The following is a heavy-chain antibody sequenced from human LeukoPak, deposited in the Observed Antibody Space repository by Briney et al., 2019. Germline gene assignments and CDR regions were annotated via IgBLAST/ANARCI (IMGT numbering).Heavy chain of an antibody. CDR2: ISYDGSNK. D-gene: IGHD6-13*01. Sequence: PGRSLRLSCAASGFTFSSYGMHWVRQAPGKGLEWVAVISYDGSNKYYADSVKGRFTISRDNSKNTLYLQMNSLRAEDTAVYYCAKGYVLAAAVDYYYGMDVWGQGTTVTVSS. J-gene: IGHJ6*02. CDR3: AKGYVLAAAVDYYYGMDV. V-gene: IGHV3-30*18. CDR1: GFTFSSYG.